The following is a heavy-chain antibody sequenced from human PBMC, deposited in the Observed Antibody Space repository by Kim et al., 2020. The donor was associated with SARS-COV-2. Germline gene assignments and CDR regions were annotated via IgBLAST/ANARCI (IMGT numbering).Heavy chain of an antibody. J-gene: IGHJ4*02. CDR3: AKDSGMGNVLRYFDWLLDPLDY. CDR1: GFTFDDYA. V-gene: IGHV3-9*01. D-gene: IGHD3-9*01. Sequence: GGSLRLSCAASGFTFDDYAMHWVRQAPGKGLEWVSGISWNSGSIGYADSVKGRFTISRDNAKNSLYLQMNSLRAEDTALYYCAKDSGMGNVLRYFDWLLDPLDYWGQGTLVTVSS. CDR2: ISWNSGSI.